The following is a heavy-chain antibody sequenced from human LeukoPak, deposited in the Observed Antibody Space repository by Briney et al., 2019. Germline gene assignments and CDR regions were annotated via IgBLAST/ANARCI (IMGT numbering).Heavy chain of an antibody. J-gene: IGHJ4*02. V-gene: IGHV1-8*03. CDR3: ARVVEDYDFDGLVDY. CDR2: MNPNSANT. Sequence: GASVKVSCKASGYTFTSYDINWVRQATGQGLEWMGWMNPNSANTGYAQKFQGRVTITRNTSISTAYMELSSLRSEDTAVYYCARVVEDYDFDGLVDYWGQRTLVTVSS. CDR1: GYTFTSYD. D-gene: IGHD3-3*01.